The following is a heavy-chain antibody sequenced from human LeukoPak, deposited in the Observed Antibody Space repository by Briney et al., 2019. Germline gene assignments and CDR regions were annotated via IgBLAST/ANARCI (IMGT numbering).Heavy chain of an antibody. Sequence: SETLSLTCTVSGGSLSTYYWSWLQQSAGKGLEWIGRIHTSGSTNYNPSLKSRVTMSVDTSKNQFSLKVSSVTAADTGVYYCARAPEFSSGWLLDCWGQGSLVTVSS. CDR1: GGSLSTYY. D-gene: IGHD6-19*01. CDR2: IHTSGST. J-gene: IGHJ4*02. V-gene: IGHV4-4*07. CDR3: ARAPEFSSGWLLDC.